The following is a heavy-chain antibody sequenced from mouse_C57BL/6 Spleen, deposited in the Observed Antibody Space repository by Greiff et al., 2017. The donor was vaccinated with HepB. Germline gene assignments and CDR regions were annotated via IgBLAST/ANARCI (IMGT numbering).Heavy chain of an antibody. D-gene: IGHD1-1*01. V-gene: IGHV1-18*01. CDR3: ARLDYGSSYGYFDV. Sequence: VQLQQSGPELVKPGASVKIPCKASGYTFTDYNMDWVKQSHGKSLEWIGDINPNNGGTIYNQKFKGKATLTVDKSSSTAYMELRSLTSEDTAVYYCARLDYGSSYGYFDVWGTGTTVTVSS. CDR2: INPNNGGT. J-gene: IGHJ1*03. CDR1: GYTFTDYN.